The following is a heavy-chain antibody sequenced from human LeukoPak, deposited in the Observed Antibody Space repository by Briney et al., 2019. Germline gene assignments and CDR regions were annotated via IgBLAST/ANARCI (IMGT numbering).Heavy chain of an antibody. CDR1: GGSTDSYYY. V-gene: IGHV4-59*12. CDR2: IDYSGRT. J-gene: IGHJ3*02. D-gene: IGHD5-12*01. CDR3: ARDGYSGYDQHDAFDM. Sequence: SETLSLTCTVSGGSTDSYYYWSWIRQPPGKGLEWIGYIDYSGRTKYNPSLKSRVTISVDTSKNQFSLKLSYVTAADTAVYYCARDGYSGYDQHDAFDMWGQGTMVTVSS.